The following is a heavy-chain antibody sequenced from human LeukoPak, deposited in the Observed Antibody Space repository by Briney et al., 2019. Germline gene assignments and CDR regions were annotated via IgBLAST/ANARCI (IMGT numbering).Heavy chain of an antibody. CDR3: ARDEGTGTTDH. J-gene: IGHJ4*02. CDR1: GFTFSDYY. D-gene: IGHD1-1*01. Sequence: GGSLRLSCAASGFTFSDYYMSWIRQAPGKGLEWVSYISSSSSYTNYADSVKGRFTISRDNAKNSLYLQMNSLRAEDTAVYYCARDEGTGTTDHWGQGTLVTVSS. V-gene: IGHV3-11*06. CDR2: ISSSSSYT.